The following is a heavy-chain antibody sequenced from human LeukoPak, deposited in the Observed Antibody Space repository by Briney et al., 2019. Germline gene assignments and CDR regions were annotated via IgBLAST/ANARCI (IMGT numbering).Heavy chain of an antibody. Sequence: SVKVSCKASGGTFSSYAISWVRQAPGQGLEWMGRIIPILGIANYAQKFQGRVTITADKSTSTAYMELSSLRSEDTAVYYCAREEGEEVRGVIRHYYYGMDVWGQGTTVTVSS. CDR2: IIPILGIA. J-gene: IGHJ6*02. V-gene: IGHV1-69*04. CDR3: AREEGEEVRGVIRHYYYGMDV. D-gene: IGHD3-10*01. CDR1: GGTFSSYA.